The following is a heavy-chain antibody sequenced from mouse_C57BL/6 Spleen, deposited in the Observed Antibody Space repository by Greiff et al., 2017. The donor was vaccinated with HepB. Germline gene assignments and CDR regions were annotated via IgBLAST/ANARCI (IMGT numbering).Heavy chain of an antibody. CDR2: ISSGSSTI. Sequence: EVMLVESGGGLVKPGGSLKLSCAASGFTFSDYGMHWVRQAPEKGLEWVAYISSGSSTIYYADTVKGRFTISRDNAKNTLFLQMTSLRSEDTAMYYCALGSSYAMDYWGQGTSVTVSS. CDR1: GFTFSDYG. CDR3: ALGSSYAMDY. V-gene: IGHV5-17*01. D-gene: IGHD1-1*01. J-gene: IGHJ4*01.